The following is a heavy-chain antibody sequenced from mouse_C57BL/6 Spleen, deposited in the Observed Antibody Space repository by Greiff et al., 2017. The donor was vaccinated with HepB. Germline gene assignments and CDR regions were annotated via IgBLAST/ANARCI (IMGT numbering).Heavy chain of an antibody. V-gene: IGHV1-54*01. D-gene: IGHD1-1*01. CDR1: GYAFTNYL. J-gene: IGHJ4*01. CDR3: ARYPITTVVDYYAMDY. CDR2: SNPGSGGT. Sequence: QVQLQQSGAELVRPGTSVKVSCKASGYAFTNYLIEWVKQRPGQGLEWIGVSNPGSGGTNYNEKFKGKATLTADKSSSTAYMQLSSLTSEDSAVYFCARYPITTVVDYYAMDYWGQGTSVTVSS.